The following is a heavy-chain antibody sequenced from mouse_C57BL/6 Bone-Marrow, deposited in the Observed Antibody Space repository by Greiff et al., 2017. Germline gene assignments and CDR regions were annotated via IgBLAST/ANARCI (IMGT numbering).Heavy chain of an antibody. CDR1: GYTFTSYW. V-gene: IGHV1-61*01. Sequence: QVQLQQPGAELVRPGSSVKLSCKASGYTFTSYWMDWVKQRPGQGLEWIGNIYPSDSETHYNQKFKDKATLTVDKSSSTAYMQLSSLTSEDSAVYYCARSARDGWFAYWGQGTLVTVSA. J-gene: IGHJ3*01. CDR3: ARSARDGWFAY. D-gene: IGHD2-13*01. CDR2: IYPSDSET.